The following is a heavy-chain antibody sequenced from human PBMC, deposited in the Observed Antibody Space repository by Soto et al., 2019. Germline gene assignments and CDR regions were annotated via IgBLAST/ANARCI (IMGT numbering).Heavy chain of an antibody. CDR1: GFTFSSYG. CDR3: ARDIKASRDRYFDF. J-gene: IGHJ4*02. D-gene: IGHD2-21*01. CDR2: ICYNSSIK. V-gene: IGHV3-33*01. Sequence: PGGSLRLSCAASGFTFSSYGMHWVRQAPGKGLEWVAVICYNSSIKAYADSVKGRFTISRDNAKNSLYLQMNSLRAEDTAFYYSARDIKASRDRYFDFWGQGTLVTXSS.